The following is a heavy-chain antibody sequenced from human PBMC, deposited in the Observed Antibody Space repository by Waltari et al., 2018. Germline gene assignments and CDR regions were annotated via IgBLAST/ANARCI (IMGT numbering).Heavy chain of an antibody. Sequence: QLQLRESGPGLLKPSATLSLTCRVSGDSIGSGYDYSGWIRQAPGKGLEWIGSIYFAGSTYYNPSLKSRLTISVDTSKNQFSLRLSSVTAADTAVYYCAREVGGSSWSTTPRGDAFDIWGQGTMVTVSS. V-gene: IGHV4-39*07. CDR1: GDSIGSGYDY. CDR2: IYFAGST. D-gene: IGHD6-13*01. J-gene: IGHJ3*02. CDR3: AREVGGSSWSTTPRGDAFDI.